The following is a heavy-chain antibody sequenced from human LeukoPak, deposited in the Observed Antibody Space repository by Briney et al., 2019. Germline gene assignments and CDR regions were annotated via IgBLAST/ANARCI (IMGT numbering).Heavy chain of an antibody. CDR2: IYTSGST. Sequence: SETLSLTCTVSGGSISSGSYYWSWIRKPPGKGLEWIGRIYTSGSTNYNPSLKSRVTISVDTSKNQFSLKLSSVTAADTAVYYCASSIAAFFDYWGQGTLVTVSS. CDR3: ASSIAAFFDY. D-gene: IGHD6-6*01. CDR1: GGSISSGSYY. V-gene: IGHV4-61*02. J-gene: IGHJ4*02.